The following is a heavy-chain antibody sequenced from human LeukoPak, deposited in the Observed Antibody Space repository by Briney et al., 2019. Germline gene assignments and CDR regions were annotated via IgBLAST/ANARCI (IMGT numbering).Heavy chain of an antibody. D-gene: IGHD2-15*01. CDR3: ARAYCSGGSCYPFDY. CDR1: GFTSSNFW. CDR2: IKQDGSEK. Sequence: GGSLRLSCAASGFTSSNFWMSWVRQAPGKGLEWVANIKQDGSEKHYVDSVKGRFTISRDNAKNSLYLQMNSLRAEDTAVYYCARAYCSGGSCYPFDYWGQGTLVTVSS. J-gene: IGHJ4*02. V-gene: IGHV3-7*01.